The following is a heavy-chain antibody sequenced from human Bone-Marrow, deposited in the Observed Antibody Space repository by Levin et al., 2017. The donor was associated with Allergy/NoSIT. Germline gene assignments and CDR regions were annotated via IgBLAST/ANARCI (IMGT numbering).Heavy chain of an antibody. J-gene: IGHJ3*01. CDR3: AKDLTATGVLDV. CDR1: GFTSNAFW. D-gene: IGHD2-21*02. V-gene: IGHV3-7*04. CDR2: INQYGSVQ. Sequence: GGSLRLSCAVSGFTSNAFWIHWVRQSPGKGLEWVADINQYGSVQYYVDSVKGQFTISRDNTKNSVYLQMNSLRVDDTAIYYCAKDLTATGVLDVWGQGTMVTVSS.